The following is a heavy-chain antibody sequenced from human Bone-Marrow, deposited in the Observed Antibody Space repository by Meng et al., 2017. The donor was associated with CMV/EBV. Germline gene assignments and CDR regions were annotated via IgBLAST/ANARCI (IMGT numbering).Heavy chain of an antibody. D-gene: IGHD3-3*01. CDR3: ARGGPTYYDFWSGYYRGGWFDP. CDR1: GYTFTSYY. J-gene: IGHJ5*02. CDR2: INPSGGST. Sequence: ASVKVSCKASGYTFTSYYMHWVRQAPGQGLEWMGIINPSGGSTCYAQKFQGRVTMTRDTSTSTVYMELSSLRSEDTAVYYCARGGPTYYDFWSGYYRGGWFDPWGQGTLVTVSS. V-gene: IGHV1-46*01.